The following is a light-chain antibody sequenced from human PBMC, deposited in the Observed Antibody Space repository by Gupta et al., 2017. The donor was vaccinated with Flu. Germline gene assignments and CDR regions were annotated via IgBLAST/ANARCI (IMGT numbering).Light chain of an antibody. Sequence: DIQMTQSPPSLSASVGDSVSITCRASQSISSYVNWYQQRPGKAPRLLIYTATTWQSGVPSRFSGIGYGTDFTLTISSRQPEDFAIYYCQQSDLNAGLTFGGGTKVE. CDR3: QQSDLNAGLT. CDR2: TAT. V-gene: IGKV1-39*01. J-gene: IGKJ4*01. CDR1: QSISSY.